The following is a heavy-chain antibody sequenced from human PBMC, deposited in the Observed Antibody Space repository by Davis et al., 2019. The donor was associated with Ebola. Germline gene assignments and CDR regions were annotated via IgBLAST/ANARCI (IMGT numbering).Heavy chain of an antibody. J-gene: IGHJ6*02. V-gene: IGHV1-46*03. CDR2: INPSGGST. D-gene: IGHD2-15*01. CDR3: AREDIVVVVVAANPPGGYYYYGMDV. Sequence: ASVKVSCKASGYTFTSYYMHWVRQAPGQGLEWMGIINPSGGSTSYAQKFQGRVTMTRDTSTSTVYMELSSLRSEDPAVYYWAREDIVVVVVAANPPGGYYYYGMDVWGQGTTVTVSS. CDR1: GYTFTSYY.